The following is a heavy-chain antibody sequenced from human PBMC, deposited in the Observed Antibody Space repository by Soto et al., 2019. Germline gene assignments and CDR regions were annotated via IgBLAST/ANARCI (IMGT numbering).Heavy chain of an antibody. J-gene: IGHJ4*02. D-gene: IGHD5-12*01. V-gene: IGHV1-69*02. CDR1: GGTFSSYT. CDR2: IIPILGIA. Sequence: QVQLVQSGAEVKKPGSSVQVSCKASGGTFSSYTISWVRQAPGQGLEWMGRIIPILGIANYAQKFQGRVTITADKSTSTAYMELSSLRSEDTAVYYCARGMGGYDSERYDYWGQGTLVTVSS. CDR3: ARGMGGYDSERYDY.